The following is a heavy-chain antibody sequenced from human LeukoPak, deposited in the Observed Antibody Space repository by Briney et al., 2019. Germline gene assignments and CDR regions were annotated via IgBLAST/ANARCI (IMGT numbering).Heavy chain of an antibody. CDR3: ARDGGIVGVTNYYYGMDV. J-gene: IGHJ6*02. Sequence: SVKVSCKASGGTFSSYAVSWVRQAPGQGLEWMGGIIPIFGTANYAQKFQGRVTITADESTSTAYMELSSLRSEDTAVYYCARDGGIVGVTNYYYGMDVWGQGTTVTVSS. CDR2: IIPIFGTA. V-gene: IGHV1-69*13. D-gene: IGHD1-26*01. CDR1: GGTFSSYA.